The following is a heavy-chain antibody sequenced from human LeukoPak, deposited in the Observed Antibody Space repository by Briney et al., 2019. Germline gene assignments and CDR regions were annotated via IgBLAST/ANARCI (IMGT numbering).Heavy chain of an antibody. V-gene: IGHV4-39*07. Sequence: SETLSLTCTVSGGSISSSSYYWGWFRQPPGKGLEWIGYIYYNGFTRYNPSLKSRVTISGDTSKNQFSLKVTSVTAADTARYYCAGNIAAGGTITYFDPWGQGTLVTVSS. CDR1: GGSISSSSYY. D-gene: IGHD6-13*01. CDR2: IYYNGFT. J-gene: IGHJ5*02. CDR3: AGNIAAGGTITYFDP.